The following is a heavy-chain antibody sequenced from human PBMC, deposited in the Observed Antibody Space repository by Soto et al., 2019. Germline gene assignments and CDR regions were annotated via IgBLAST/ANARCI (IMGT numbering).Heavy chain of an antibody. CDR1: GDSVSSNSAA. CDR3: ARVRGPYCGGDCYPPTPNWFDP. V-gene: IGHV6-1*01. J-gene: IGHJ5*02. Sequence: PSQTLSLTCAISGDSVSSNSAAWNWIRQSPSRGLEWLGRTYYRSKWYNDYAVSVKSRITINPDTSKNQFSLQLNSVTPEDTAVYYCARVRGPYCGGDCYPPTPNWFDPWGQGTLVTVSS. D-gene: IGHD2-21*02. CDR2: TYYRSKWYN.